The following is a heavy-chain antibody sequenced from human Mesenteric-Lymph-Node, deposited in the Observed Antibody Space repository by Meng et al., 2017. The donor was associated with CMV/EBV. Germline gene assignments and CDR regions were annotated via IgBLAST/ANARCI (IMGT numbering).Heavy chain of an antibody. J-gene: IGHJ6*02. V-gene: IGHV3-21*01. CDR2: ISSSSSYI. Sequence: GESLKISCAASGFTFSSYSMNWVRQAPGKGLEWVSSISSSSSYIYYADSVKGRFTISRDNAKNSLYLQMNSLRAEDTAVYYCARTYPKGLYGMDVWGQGTTVTVSS. CDR3: ARTYPKGLYGMDV. CDR1: GFTFSSYS.